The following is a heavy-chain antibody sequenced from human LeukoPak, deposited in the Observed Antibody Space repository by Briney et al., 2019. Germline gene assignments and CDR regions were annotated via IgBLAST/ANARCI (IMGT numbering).Heavy chain of an antibody. Sequence: ASVKVSCKASGGTFSSYAISWVRQAPGQGLEWMGRIIPILGIANYAQKFQGRVTITADKSTSTAYMELSSLRSEDTAVYYCAGVGDMGVAAPSTPWGQGTLVTVSS. CDR2: IIPILGIA. V-gene: IGHV1-69*04. CDR1: GGTFSSYA. CDR3: AGVGDMGVAAPSTP. D-gene: IGHD6-13*01. J-gene: IGHJ4*02.